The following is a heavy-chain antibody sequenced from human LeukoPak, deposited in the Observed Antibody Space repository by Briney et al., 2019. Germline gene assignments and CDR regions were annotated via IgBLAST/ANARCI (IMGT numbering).Heavy chain of an antibody. D-gene: IGHD6-19*01. CDR1: GFTFSNYN. CDR2: IGGINSYT. V-gene: IGHV3-21*01. Sequence: GGSLRLSCAASGFTFSNYNMNWVRQAPGKGLEWVSCIGGINSYTYYADSVKGRFTISRDNAKNSLYLQMNSLRADDTAVYYCSKEWAYSAGWYYFDYWGQGTLVTVSS. CDR3: SKEWAYSAGWYYFDY. J-gene: IGHJ4*02.